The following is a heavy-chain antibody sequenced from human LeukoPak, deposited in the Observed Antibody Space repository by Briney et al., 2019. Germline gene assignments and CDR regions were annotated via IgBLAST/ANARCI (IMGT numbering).Heavy chain of an antibody. V-gene: IGHV1-46*03. D-gene: IGHD3-22*01. CDR1: GYTFTSYY. J-gene: IGHJ4*01. CDR3: ARYQFYDSSGYFEYYFDY. Sequence: ASVKVSCKASGYTFTSYYMHWVRQAPGQGLEWMGIINPSGGSTSYAQKFQGRVTMTRDTSTSTVYMELSSLRSEDTAVYYCARYQFYDSSGYFEYYFDYWGQGTLVTVSS. CDR2: INPSGGST.